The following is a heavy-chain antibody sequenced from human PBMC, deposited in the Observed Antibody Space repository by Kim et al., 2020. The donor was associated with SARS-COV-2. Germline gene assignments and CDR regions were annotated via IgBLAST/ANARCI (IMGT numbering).Heavy chain of an antibody. Sequence: GESLKISCKGSGYTFNTYWIVWVRQMPGKGLEWMGTIYPGDSDARYSPSFQGQVTLSADKSIEAAYLQWGSLKASDTAMYFCARRSPTSGTEYLDLWGLGTLVTVSS. CDR1: GYTFNTYW. V-gene: IGHV5-51*01. CDR2: IYPGDSDA. J-gene: IGHJ2*01. D-gene: IGHD6-25*01. CDR3: ARRSPTSGTEYLDL.